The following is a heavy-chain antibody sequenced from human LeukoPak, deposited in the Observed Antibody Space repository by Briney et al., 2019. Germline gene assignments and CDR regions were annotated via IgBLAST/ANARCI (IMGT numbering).Heavy chain of an antibody. CDR2: MNPNSGNT. J-gene: IGHJ4*02. CDR3: ARGGKWELLNY. CDR1: GCTFTAYY. Sequence: GASVKVSCKASGCTFTAYYMHWVRQAPGQGLEWMGWMNPNSGNTGYAQKFQGRVTMTRNTSISTAYMELSSLRSEDTAVYYCARGGKWELLNYWGQGTLVTVSS. V-gene: IGHV1-8*02. D-gene: IGHD1-26*01.